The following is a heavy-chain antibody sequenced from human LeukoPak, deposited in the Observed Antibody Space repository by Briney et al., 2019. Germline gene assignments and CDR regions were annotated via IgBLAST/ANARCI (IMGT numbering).Heavy chain of an antibody. CDR3: ARDRNSSSWFGGY. Sequence: GGSLRLSCAASGFTFGSYWMSWVRQAPGKGLEWVANIKQDGSEKYYVDSVKGRLTISRDNAKNSLYLQMNSLRAEDTAVYYCARDRNSSSWFGGYWGQGTLVTVSS. J-gene: IGHJ4*02. D-gene: IGHD6-13*01. CDR1: GFTFGSYW. CDR2: IKQDGSEK. V-gene: IGHV3-7*01.